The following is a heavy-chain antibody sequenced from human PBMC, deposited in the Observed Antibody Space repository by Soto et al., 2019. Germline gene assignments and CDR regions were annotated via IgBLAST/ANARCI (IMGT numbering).Heavy chain of an antibody. CDR1: GCSVSSGSYY. V-gene: IGHV4-61*01. J-gene: IGHJ5*02. Sequence: SETLSLTCTFSGCSVSSGSYYWSWIRQPPGKGLEWIGYIYYSGSTNYNPSLKSRVTISVDTSKNQSSLKLSSVTAADTAVYYCARDHLYSSSWVNWFDPWGQGTLVTVSS. CDR3: ARDHLYSSSWVNWFDP. CDR2: IYYSGST. D-gene: IGHD6-13*01.